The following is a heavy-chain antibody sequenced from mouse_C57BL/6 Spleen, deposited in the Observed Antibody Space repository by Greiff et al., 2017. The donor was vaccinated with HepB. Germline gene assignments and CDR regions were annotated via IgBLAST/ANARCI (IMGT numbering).Heavy chain of an antibody. V-gene: IGHV1-55*01. CDR2: IYPGSGST. CDR3: ARSQLGYDY. CDR1: GYTFTSYW. J-gene: IGHJ2*01. D-gene: IGHD4-1*02. Sequence: QVHVKQPGAELVKPGASVKMSCKASGYTFTSYWITWVKQRPGQGLEWIGDIYPGSGSTNYNEKFKSKATLTVDTSSSTAYMQLSSLTSEDSAVYYCARSQLGYDYWGQGTTLTVSS.